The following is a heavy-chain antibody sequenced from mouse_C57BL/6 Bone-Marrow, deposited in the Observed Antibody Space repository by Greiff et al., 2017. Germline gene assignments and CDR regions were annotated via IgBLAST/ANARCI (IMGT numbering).Heavy chain of an antibody. Sequence: QVQLKQPGAELVKPGASVKLSCKASGYTFTSYWMHWVKQRPGRGLKWIGRIDPNSGGTTYNEKFKSKATLTVDKPSSTAYMQLSSLTSEDSAVYYCARCNYFYWYFAVWCTGTTVTVSS. CDR3: ARCNYFYWYFAV. CDR1: GYTFTSYW. J-gene: IGHJ1*03. CDR2: IDPNSGGT. V-gene: IGHV1-72*01. D-gene: IGHD2-1*01.